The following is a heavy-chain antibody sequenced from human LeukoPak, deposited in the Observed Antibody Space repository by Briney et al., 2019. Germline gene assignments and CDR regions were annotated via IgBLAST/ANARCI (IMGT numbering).Heavy chain of an antibody. D-gene: IGHD3-10*01. V-gene: IGHV5-10-1*01. Sequence: GESLKISCNGSGYXFTNYWISWVRQMPGKGLEWMGRIDPSDSYTNYSPSFEGHVTISADNSITTASLQWSRLKASDTAIYYCARHQYSYGSSLDYWGQGILVTVSS. CDR3: ARHQYSYGSSLDY. J-gene: IGHJ4*02. CDR1: GYXFTNYW. CDR2: IDPSDSYT.